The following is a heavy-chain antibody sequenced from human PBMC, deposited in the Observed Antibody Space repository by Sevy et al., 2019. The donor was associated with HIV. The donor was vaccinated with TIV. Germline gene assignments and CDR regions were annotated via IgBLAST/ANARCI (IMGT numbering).Heavy chain of an antibody. CDR1: GFTVSGNY. J-gene: IGHJ6*02. V-gene: IGHV3-66*01. Sequence: GESLKISCEASGFTVSGNYMAWVRLAPGKGLEWVSLIDSGGSTYYVDSVKGRYNISRDNAQYTLYLQKNPLRAEDTAVYFCARDRYFDASGYYYYYYGMDVWGQGTTVTVSS. CDR3: ARDRYFDASGYYYYYYGMDV. D-gene: IGHD3-22*01. CDR2: IDSGGST.